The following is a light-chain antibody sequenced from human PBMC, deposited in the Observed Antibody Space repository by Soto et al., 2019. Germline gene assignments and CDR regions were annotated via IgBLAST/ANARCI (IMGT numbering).Light chain of an antibody. CDR2: DAS. J-gene: IGKJ5*01. CDR1: QTVSSY. Sequence: IVLTRSAATLSLSPGERATLSCRASQTVSSYLLWYQQKRGQAPRLLIYDASNRATGIPARFSGSGSGTEFTLTISSLQSEDFAVYYCQQYNTCPPNTFGQGTRLEIK. V-gene: IGKV3-15*01. CDR3: QQYNTCPPNT.